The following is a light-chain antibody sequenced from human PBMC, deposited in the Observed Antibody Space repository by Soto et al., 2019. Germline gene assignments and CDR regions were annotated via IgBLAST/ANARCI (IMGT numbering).Light chain of an antibody. CDR3: EEHSRVPLT. CDR2: GVS. J-gene: IGKJ4*01. Sequence: EIVMTQSPATLSVSPGERATLSCRASQSVTNTTLAWYQQKPGQSPRLLMYGVSNRDTGIPARFSGSGSGTDSTLTISGLLTEEVAVYNCEEHSRVPLTLGGGTKVEMK. CDR1: QSVTNTT. V-gene: IGKV3-15*01.